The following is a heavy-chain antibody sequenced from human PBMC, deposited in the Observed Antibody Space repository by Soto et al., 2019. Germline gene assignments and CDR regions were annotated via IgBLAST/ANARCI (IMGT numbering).Heavy chain of an antibody. D-gene: IGHD1-26*01. Sequence: EVQLVESGGGLVQPGGSARLSCAASGFSVSGWYMDWVRQAPGKGLEWVARLKDSSQNYATEYAASVRGRFTVSRHASQNLIYLQMNRLKMEDTAVYYWAREGAARWLDSWGQGTLVTVS. V-gene: IGHV3-72*01. CDR2: LKDSSQNYAT. CDR3: AREGAARWLDS. CDR1: GFSVSGWY. J-gene: IGHJ5*01.